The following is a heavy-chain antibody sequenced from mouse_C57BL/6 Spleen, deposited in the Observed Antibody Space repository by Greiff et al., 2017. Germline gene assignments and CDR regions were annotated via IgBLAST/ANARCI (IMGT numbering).Heavy chain of an antibody. Sequence: QVQLQQPGAELVKPGASVKLSCKASGYTFTSYWMHWVKQRPGQGLEWIGMIHPNSGSTNYNEKFKSKATLTVDKSSSTAYMQLSSLTSEDSAVYYCARSGVVKGYYSYWGQGTTLTVSS. V-gene: IGHV1-64*01. CDR2: IHPNSGST. CDR1: GYTFTSYW. CDR3: ARSGVVKGYYSY. D-gene: IGHD2-3*01. J-gene: IGHJ2*01.